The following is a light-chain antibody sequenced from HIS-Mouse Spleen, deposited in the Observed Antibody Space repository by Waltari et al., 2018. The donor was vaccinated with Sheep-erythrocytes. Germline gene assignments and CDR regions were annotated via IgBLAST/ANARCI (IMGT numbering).Light chain of an antibody. CDR3: CSYAGSSTPWV. CDR2: EGS. V-gene: IGLV2-23*01. Sequence: QSALTQPASVSGSPGQSITISCTGTSSAVGSYNLVPWYQQHPGKAPKLMTYEGSKRPSGVSNRFSGSKSGNTASLTISGLQAEDEADYYCCSYAGSSTPWVFGGGTKLTVL. CDR1: SSAVGSYNL. J-gene: IGLJ3*02.